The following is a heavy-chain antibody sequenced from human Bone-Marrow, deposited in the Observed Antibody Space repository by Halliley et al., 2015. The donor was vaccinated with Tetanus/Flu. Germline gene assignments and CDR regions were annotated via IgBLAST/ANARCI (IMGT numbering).Heavy chain of an antibody. V-gene: IGHV3-74*01. Sequence: SLRLSCAASGFTFTNYWMHWVRQAPGKGLVWVSHINPDGINTKYADSVKGRFTISRDNAKNTLFLQMSSLTAEDTAVYYCTRPSLDRSPRSRFDPWGQGTLVTVSS. CDR2: INPDGINT. CDR3: TRPSLDRSPRSRFDP. D-gene: IGHD1-1*01. CDR1: GFTFTNYW. J-gene: IGHJ5*02.